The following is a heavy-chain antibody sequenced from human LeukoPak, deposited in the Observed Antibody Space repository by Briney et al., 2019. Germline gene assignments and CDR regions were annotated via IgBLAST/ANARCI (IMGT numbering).Heavy chain of an antibody. Sequence: PGGSLRLSCAASGFTFSNYEMNWVRQAPGKGLQWVSYIANTGDTRNYADSVKGRFTISRDNSKNTLYLQMNSLRAEDTAVYYCAKEQMIVVVGWFDPWGQGTLVTVSS. D-gene: IGHD3-22*01. CDR2: IANTGDTR. CDR3: AKEQMIVVVGWFDP. J-gene: IGHJ5*02. CDR1: GFTFSNYE. V-gene: IGHV3-48*03.